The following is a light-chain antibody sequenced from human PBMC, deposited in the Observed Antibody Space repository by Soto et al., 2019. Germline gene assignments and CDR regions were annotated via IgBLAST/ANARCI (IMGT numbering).Light chain of an antibody. Sequence: DIQMTQSPSSLSASVGDRVTITCQASQDISSYLAWYQQKPGKAPKVLIYGASTLQSGVTPRFGGSGSGTAFTLTISSLQPEDLATYYCHQGHDYPSTFGLGTKADIK. CDR1: QDISSY. CDR3: HQGHDYPST. J-gene: IGKJ4*01. V-gene: IGKV1-9*01. CDR2: GAS.